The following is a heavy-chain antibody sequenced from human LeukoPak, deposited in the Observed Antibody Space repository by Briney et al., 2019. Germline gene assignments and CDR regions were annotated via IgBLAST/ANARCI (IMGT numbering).Heavy chain of an antibody. CDR1: GFTVSSNF. Sequence: QTGGSLRLSCAASGFTVSSNFMNWVRQAPGKGLEWVSVIYSGGTTYYADSVKGRFTISRDNSRNTLYLQMNSLRAEDTAVYYCARDLSGYYYVAFDIWGQGTMVTVSS. CDR3: ARDLSGYYYVAFDI. CDR2: IYSGGTT. J-gene: IGHJ3*02. V-gene: IGHV3-66*01. D-gene: IGHD3-10*02.